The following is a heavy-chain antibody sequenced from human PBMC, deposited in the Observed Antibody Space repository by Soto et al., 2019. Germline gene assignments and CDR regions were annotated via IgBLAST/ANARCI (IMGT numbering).Heavy chain of an antibody. CDR2: ISGSGGST. CDR3: AKDLSLGYCTNGVCSDFDY. Sequence: GGSLRLSCAASGFTFSSYAMSPVRQAPEKGLEWVSAISGSGGSTYYADSVKGQFTISRDNSKNTLYLQMNSLRAEDTAVYYCAKDLSLGYCTNGVCSDFDYWGQGTLVTVSS. V-gene: IGHV3-23*01. CDR1: GFTFSSYA. D-gene: IGHD2-8*01. J-gene: IGHJ4*02.